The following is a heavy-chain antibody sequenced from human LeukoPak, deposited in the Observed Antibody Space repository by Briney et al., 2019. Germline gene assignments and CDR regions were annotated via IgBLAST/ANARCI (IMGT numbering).Heavy chain of an antibody. J-gene: IGHJ4*02. Sequence: GGSLKLSCAASGFTFSSYSMNWVRQAPGKGLEWVSSISSSSRYIYYADSVKGRFTISRDDAKNSLYLQMNSLRAEDTAVYYCARDLFPSTTAYFDYWGQGTLVTVSS. D-gene: IGHD4-11*01. CDR3: ARDLFPSTTAYFDY. CDR1: GFTFSSYS. V-gene: IGHV3-21*01. CDR2: ISSSSRYI.